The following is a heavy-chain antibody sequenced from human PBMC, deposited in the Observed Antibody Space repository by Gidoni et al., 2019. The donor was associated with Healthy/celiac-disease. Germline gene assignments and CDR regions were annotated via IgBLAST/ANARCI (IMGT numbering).Heavy chain of an antibody. CDR1: GFTISNAW. D-gene: IGHD4-17*01. Sequence: EVQLVESGGGLVKPGGSLRLSCAASGFTISNAWISWVRKAPGKGLEWVGRIKSKTDGGTTDYAAPVRGRFTISRDDSKNTLYLQMNSLKTEDTAVYYCTTDYGDYEISAFDIWGQGTMVTVSS. V-gene: IGHV3-15*01. CDR2: IKSKTDGGTT. CDR3: TTDYGDYEISAFDI. J-gene: IGHJ3*02.